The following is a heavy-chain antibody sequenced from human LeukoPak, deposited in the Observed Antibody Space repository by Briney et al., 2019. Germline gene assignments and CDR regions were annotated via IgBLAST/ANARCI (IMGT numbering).Heavy chain of an antibody. Sequence: GGSLRLSCTASGFTFSTYSMNWVRQAPGGGLEWVSSISSISTYIYYADSVKGRFTISRDNAKNSLYLQMNSLRAEDTAVYYCARLIAAAGNGGFYFDYRGQGTLVTISS. J-gene: IGHJ4*02. D-gene: IGHD6-13*01. CDR1: GFTFSTYS. CDR3: ARLIAAAGNGGFYFDY. CDR2: ISSISTYI. V-gene: IGHV3-21*01.